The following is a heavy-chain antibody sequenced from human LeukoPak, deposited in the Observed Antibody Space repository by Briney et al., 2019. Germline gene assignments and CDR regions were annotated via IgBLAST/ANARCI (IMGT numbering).Heavy chain of an antibody. Sequence: PGGSLRLSCVASGFTFSNHAMTWVRQAPGKGLEWVSRINSDGSSTSYADSVKGRFTISRDNAKNTLYLQMNSLRAEDTAVYYCARDLYSSGWYYYGMDVWGQGTTVTVSS. J-gene: IGHJ6*02. CDR2: INSDGSST. CDR1: GFTFSNHA. D-gene: IGHD6-19*01. V-gene: IGHV3-74*01. CDR3: ARDLYSSGWYYYGMDV.